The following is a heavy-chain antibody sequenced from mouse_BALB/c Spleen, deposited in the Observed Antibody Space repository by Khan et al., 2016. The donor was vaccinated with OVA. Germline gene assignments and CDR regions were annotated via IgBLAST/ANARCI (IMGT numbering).Heavy chain of an antibody. CDR1: GFTFSDYY. J-gene: IGHJ3*01. D-gene: IGHD2-13*01. Sequence: EVELVESGGGLVKPGGSLKLSCAASGFTFSDYYMNWVRQTPEKRLEWVATISDGGSYTYYQDNMKGRFTISRDDAKNTLYLQMSSLKADDTAMYYCARGFYGDPLAYWGQGTLVTVSA. CDR3: ARGFYGDPLAY. CDR2: ISDGGSYT. V-gene: IGHV5-4*02.